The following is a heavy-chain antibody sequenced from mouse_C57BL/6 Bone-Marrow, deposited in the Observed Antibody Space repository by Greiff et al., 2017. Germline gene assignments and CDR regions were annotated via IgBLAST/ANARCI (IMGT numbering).Heavy chain of an antibody. V-gene: IGHV1-54*01. D-gene: IGHD4-1*01. CDR1: GYAFTNYL. CDR3: ARAKNWDSWFAY. CDR2: INPGSGGT. J-gene: IGHJ3*01. Sequence: QVQLQQSGAELVRPGTSVKLSCKASGYAFTNYLLEWVKQRPGQGLEWIGVINPGSGGTNYNEKFKGKATLTADKSSSTAYMQLSSLTSADTAVYFYARAKNWDSWFAYWGQGTLVTVSA.